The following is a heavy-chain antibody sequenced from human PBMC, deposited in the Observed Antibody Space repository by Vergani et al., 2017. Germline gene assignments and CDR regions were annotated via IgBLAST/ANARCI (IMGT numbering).Heavy chain of an antibody. V-gene: IGHV3-47*02. CDR3: ARGGRDGYNFDY. Sequence: EDQLVESGGGLVQPGGSLRPSCAASGFAFSSYVLHWVRLAPGKGPEWVSAIGTGGDTYYADSVMGRFTISRDNAKKSLYLEMNSLRAGDTAVYYCARGGRDGYNFDYWGQGTLVTVSS. D-gene: IGHD5-24*01. J-gene: IGHJ4*02. CDR1: GFAFSSYV. CDR2: IGTGGDT.